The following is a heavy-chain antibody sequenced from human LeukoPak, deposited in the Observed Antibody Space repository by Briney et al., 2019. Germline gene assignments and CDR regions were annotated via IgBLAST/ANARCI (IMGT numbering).Heavy chain of an antibody. Sequence: GGSLRLSCAASGLTFSNYAMSWVRQAPGKGLEWVSTISGSGGSTSYADSVKGRFTISRDNSKNALYLQMNSLRDEDTAVYYCAKVPSVSNYYYYMDVWGKGTTVTVSS. CDR3: AKVPSVSNYYYYMDV. CDR1: GLTFSNYA. CDR2: ISGSGGST. D-gene: IGHD3-16*02. J-gene: IGHJ6*03. V-gene: IGHV3-23*01.